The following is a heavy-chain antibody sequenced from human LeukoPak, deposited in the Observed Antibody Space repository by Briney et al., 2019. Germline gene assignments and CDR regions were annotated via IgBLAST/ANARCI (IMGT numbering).Heavy chain of an antibody. CDR1: GYTFTSYG. D-gene: IGHD2-2*01. Sequence: ASVKVSCKASGYTFTSYGISWVRQAPGQGLEWMGWISAYNGTTNYAQKLQGRVTMTTDISTSTAYMELRSLRSNDTAVYYCARGGHGYCSSTSCYGSFDYWGQGSLVTVSS. CDR3: ARGGHGYCSSTSCYGSFDY. CDR2: ISAYNGTT. J-gene: IGHJ4*02. V-gene: IGHV1-18*01.